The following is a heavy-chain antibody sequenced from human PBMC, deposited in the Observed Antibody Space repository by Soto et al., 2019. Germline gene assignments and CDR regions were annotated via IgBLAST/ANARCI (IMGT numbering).Heavy chain of an antibody. CDR1: GYTFTGYY. Sequence: ASVKVSCKASGYTFTGYYMHWVRQAPGQGLEWMGWINPNSGGTNYAQKFQGWVTMTRDTAISTAYMELSRLRSDDTAVYYCARDHYTAMANLGGYYYYGMDVWGQGTTVTVSS. CDR3: ARDHYTAMANLGGYYYYGMDV. J-gene: IGHJ6*02. D-gene: IGHD5-18*01. V-gene: IGHV1-2*04. CDR2: INPNSGGT.